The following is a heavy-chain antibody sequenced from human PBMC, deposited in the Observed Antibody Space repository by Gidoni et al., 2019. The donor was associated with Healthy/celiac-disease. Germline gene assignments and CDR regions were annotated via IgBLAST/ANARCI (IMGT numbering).Heavy chain of an antibody. J-gene: IGHJ4*02. CDR3: ARDYDSSGYLDY. CDR1: GFTFSSYG. D-gene: IGHD3-22*01. V-gene: IGHV3-33*01. CDR2: IWYDGSNK. Sequence: QVQLVESGGGVVQPGRSLRLSCAASGFTFSSYGRHWVRQAPGKGLEWVAVIWYDGSNKYYADSVKGRFTISRDNSKNTLYLQMNSLRAEDTAVYYCARDYDSSGYLDYWGQGTLVTVSS.